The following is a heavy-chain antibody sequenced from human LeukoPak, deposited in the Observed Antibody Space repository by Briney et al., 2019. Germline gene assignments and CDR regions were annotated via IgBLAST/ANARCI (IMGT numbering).Heavy chain of an antibody. D-gene: IGHD3-22*01. CDR3: ARVYDSSGTDY. J-gene: IGHJ4*02. CDR1: GYTFTGYY. Sequence: ASVKVSCKASGYTFTGYYMHWVRQAPGQGLEWMGRINPNSGGTNYAQKFQGRVTMTRDTSISTAYMGLSRLRSDDTAVYYCARVYDSSGTDYWGQGTLVTVSS. CDR2: INPNSGGT. V-gene: IGHV1-2*06.